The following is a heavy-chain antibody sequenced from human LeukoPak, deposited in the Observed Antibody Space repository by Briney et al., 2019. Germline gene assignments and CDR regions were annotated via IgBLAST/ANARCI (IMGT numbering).Heavy chain of an antibody. CDR3: ARVRYCSTNRCYDREFDN. CDR1: GDSITSGGYY. J-gene: IGHJ4*02. D-gene: IGHD2-2*01. Sequence: SETLSLTCTVSGDSITSGGYYWSWIRQPPGKGLEWIGYIYYSGNTNYNPSLKSRVTISVDTSKNQFSLKLNSVTAADTAVYYCARVRYCSTNRCYDREFDNWGQGTLVTVSS. V-gene: IGHV4-61*08. CDR2: IYYSGNT.